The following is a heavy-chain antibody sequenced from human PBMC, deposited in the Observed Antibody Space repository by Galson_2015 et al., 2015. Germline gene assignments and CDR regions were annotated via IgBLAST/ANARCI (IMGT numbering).Heavy chain of an antibody. CDR3: ASSDWYAAFDI. J-gene: IGHJ3*02. V-gene: IGHV3-74*01. Sequence: SLRLSCAASGFTFSSNWMHWVRQAPGKGPMWVSRINSDGSSKSYADSVKGRFTTSRDNAKNTLYLQMNSLSAEDTAVYYCASSDWYAAFDIWGQGTMVTVSS. CDR1: GFTFSSNW. D-gene: IGHD6-19*01. CDR2: INSDGSSK.